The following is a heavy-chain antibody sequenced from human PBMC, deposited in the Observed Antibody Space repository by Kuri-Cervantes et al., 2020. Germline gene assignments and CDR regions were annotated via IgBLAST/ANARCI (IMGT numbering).Heavy chain of an antibody. Sequence: GGSLRLSCAASGFTFSSYWMSWVRQAPGKGLEGVANIKQDGSEKYYVDSVKGRFTISRDNAKNSLYLQMNSLRAEDTAVYYCARARPAVAGSSHDPFDIWGQGTMVTVSS. J-gene: IGHJ3*02. D-gene: IGHD6-19*01. V-gene: IGHV3-7*01. CDR1: GFTFSSYW. CDR2: IKQDGSEK. CDR3: ARARPAVAGSSHDPFDI.